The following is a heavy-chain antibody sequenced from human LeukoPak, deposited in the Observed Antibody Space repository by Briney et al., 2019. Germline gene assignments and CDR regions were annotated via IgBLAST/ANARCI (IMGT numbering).Heavy chain of an antibody. CDR2: ITGSSTYT. Sequence: PGGSLRLSCVGSGFTFSIYNMNWVRQAPGKGLEWVSSITGSSTYTNYADSLKGRLTISRDNAKNSMYLEMNSLTAEDTAVYFCARDAALLPGKYYYYMDVWGKGTRVTVSS. D-gene: IGHD1-14*01. V-gene: IGHV3-21*01. CDR3: ARDAALLPGKYYYYMDV. CDR1: GFTFSIYN. J-gene: IGHJ6*03.